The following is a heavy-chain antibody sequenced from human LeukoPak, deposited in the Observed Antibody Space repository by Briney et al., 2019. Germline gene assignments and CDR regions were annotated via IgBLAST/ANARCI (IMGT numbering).Heavy chain of an antibody. CDR1: GYTFTVYF. Sequence: ASVKVSCKASGYTFTVYFMHWVRQAPAQGLEWMGGINPNSGGTNYEQKFQGRVTMTRDTSISTAYMELSKLRSDDTAVYYCARGYPLSTTAAGTYFQHWGQGTLVTVSS. CDR3: ARGYPLSTTAAGTYFQH. J-gene: IGHJ1*01. V-gene: IGHV1-2*02. CDR2: INPNSGGT. D-gene: IGHD6-13*01.